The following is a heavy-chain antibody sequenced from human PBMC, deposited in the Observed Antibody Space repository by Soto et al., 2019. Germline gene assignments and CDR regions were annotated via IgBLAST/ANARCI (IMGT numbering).Heavy chain of an antibody. CDR2: ISGSGGST. V-gene: IGHV3-23*01. CDR1: GFTFSSYA. CDR3: AKDPFYSSGWYQYFQH. J-gene: IGHJ1*01. Sequence: PGGSLRLSCAASGFTFSSYAMSWVRQAPGKGLEWVSAISGSGGSTYYADSVKGRFTISRDNSKNTLYLQMNSLRAEDTAVYYCAKDPFYSSGWYQYFQHWGQGTLVTVSS. D-gene: IGHD6-19*01.